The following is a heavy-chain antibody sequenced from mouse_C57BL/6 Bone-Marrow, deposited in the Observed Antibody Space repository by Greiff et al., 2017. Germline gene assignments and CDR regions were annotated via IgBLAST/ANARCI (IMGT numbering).Heavy chain of an antibody. D-gene: IGHD2-12*01. V-gene: IGHV1-72*01. J-gene: IGHJ3*01. CDR2: LDPNSGGT. Sequence: QVQLQQPGAELVKPGASVKLSCKASGYTFTSYWMHWVKQRPGRGLEWIGRLDPNSGGTKYNEKFKSKATLTVDKSSITAYMQLSSLESEDYAFYYCTSELLAGIAYWGQGTLVTVSA. CDR3: TSELLAGIAY. CDR1: GYTFTSYW.